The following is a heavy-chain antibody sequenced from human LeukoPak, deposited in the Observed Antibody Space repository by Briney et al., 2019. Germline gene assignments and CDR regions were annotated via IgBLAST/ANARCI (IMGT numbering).Heavy chain of an antibody. D-gene: IGHD4-23*01. V-gene: IGHV4-59*01. Sequence: SETLSLTCTVSGGSISSYYWSWIRQPPGKGLEWIGYIYYSGSANYNPSLKSRVTISVDTSKNQFSLKLSSVTAADTAVYYCARIEDYGGNSVNYWGQGTLVTVPS. CDR1: GGSISSYY. CDR3: ARIEDYGGNSVNY. J-gene: IGHJ4*02. CDR2: IYYSGSA.